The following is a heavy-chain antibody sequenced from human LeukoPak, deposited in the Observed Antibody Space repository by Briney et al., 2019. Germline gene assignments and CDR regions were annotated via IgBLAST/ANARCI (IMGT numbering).Heavy chain of an antibody. D-gene: IGHD2-2*01. CDR2: INPSGGST. V-gene: IGHV1-46*01. J-gene: IGHJ6*03. CDR1: GYTFTRYY. CDR3: ARRGESCSSTSWASPYYYMDV. Sequence: ASVEVSCKASGYTFTRYYMHWLRQAAGQGGEWMGIINPSGGSTSYAQKFQGRVTMPRATSTTTVYMQLTRLSCEDTAVYYCARRGESCSSTSWASPYYYMDVSGAETPVTLSS.